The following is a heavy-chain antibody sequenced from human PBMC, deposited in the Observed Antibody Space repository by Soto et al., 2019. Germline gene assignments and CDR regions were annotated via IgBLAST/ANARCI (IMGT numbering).Heavy chain of an antibody. D-gene: IGHD2-15*01. V-gene: IGHV1-3*04. CDR3: AREPLCGGKCYDNYFDP. CDR2: INIGNGNT. CDR1: GYPFIYYP. Sequence: QVQLVQSGAEVKKPGASVKISCKASGYPFIYYPINWVRKAPGQRLEWVGWINIGNGNTQYSQKFQGRVTITTDTSASTAYMELRSLTSEDTAVYYCAREPLCGGKCYDNYFDPWGQGTLVTVSS. J-gene: IGHJ5*02.